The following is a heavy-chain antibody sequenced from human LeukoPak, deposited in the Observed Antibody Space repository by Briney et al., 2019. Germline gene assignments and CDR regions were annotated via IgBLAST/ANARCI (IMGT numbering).Heavy chain of an antibody. CDR2: IIPTFGTA. V-gene: IGHV1-69*06. CDR3: ARTPRGTGTEFDY. J-gene: IGHJ4*02. Sequence: SVTVSCKASGGTFSSYAISWVRQAPGQGREWMGRIIPTFGTANYAQKFQGRVTITADKSTSTAYMELSSLRSEDTAVYYCARTPRGTGTEFDYWGQGTLVTVSS. CDR1: GGTFSSYA. D-gene: IGHD1-7*01.